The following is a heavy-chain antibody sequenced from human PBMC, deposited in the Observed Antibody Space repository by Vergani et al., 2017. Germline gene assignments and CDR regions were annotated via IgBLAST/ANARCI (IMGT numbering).Heavy chain of an antibody. Sequence: EVQLLESGGGLVQPGGSLRLSCAASGFTFSSYAMSWVRQAPGKGLEWVSAISGSGGSTYYADSVKGRFTISRDNSKNTLYLQMNSLRADDTAVSYCATPGGAALRGGWFDPWGQGTLVTVSS. J-gene: IGHJ5*02. CDR3: ATPGGAALRGGWFDP. D-gene: IGHD6-6*01. V-gene: IGHV3-23*01. CDR2: ISGSGGST. CDR1: GFTFSSYA.